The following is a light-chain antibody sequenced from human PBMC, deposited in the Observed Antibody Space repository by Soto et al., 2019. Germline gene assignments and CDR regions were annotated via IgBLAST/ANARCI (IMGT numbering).Light chain of an antibody. J-gene: IGLJ1*01. V-gene: IGLV2-8*01. CDR3: SSYTSSSTLV. Sequence: QSALTQPPSASGSPGQSVTIPCTGTYSDIGAYNYVSWYQQRPGEAPKLIIYEVSKRPSGVPDRIFASKSGSTASLTVSGLQADDEADYYCSSYTSSSTLVFGTGTKVTVL. CDR1: YSDIGAYNY. CDR2: EVS.